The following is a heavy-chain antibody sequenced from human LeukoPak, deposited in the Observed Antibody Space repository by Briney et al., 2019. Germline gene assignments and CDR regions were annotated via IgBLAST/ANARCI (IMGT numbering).Heavy chain of an antibody. CDR2: ISVYSGNT. J-gene: IGHJ3*01. D-gene: IGHD3-10*01. CDR3: ARDPVLLWFGELADAFDF. Sequence: GASVKVSCKAFGYTFTIYGITWVRQAPGQGLEWMGWISVYSGNTYYAQNLQGRVTMTTDTSTNTAFMELRSLRPDDTAVYYCARDPVLLWFGELADAFDFWGQGTMVTVSS. V-gene: IGHV1-18*01. CDR1: GYTFTIYG.